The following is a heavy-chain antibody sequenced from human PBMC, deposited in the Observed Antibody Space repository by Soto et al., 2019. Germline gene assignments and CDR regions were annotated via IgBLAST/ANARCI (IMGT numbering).Heavy chain of an antibody. CDR1: GYTLTELS. CDR2: FDPEDGET. V-gene: IGHV1-24*01. J-gene: IGHJ4*02. D-gene: IGHD6-13*01. CDR3: ATGSVAAAGIEFDY. Sequence: ASVKVSCKVSGYTLTELSMHWVRQAPGKGLEWMGGFDPEDGETIYAQKFQGRVTMTEDTSTDTAYMELSSLRSEDTAVYYRATGSVAAAGIEFDYWGQGTLVTVSS.